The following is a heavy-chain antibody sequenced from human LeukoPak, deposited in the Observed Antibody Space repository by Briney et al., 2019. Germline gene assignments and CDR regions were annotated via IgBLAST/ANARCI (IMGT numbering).Heavy chain of an antibody. Sequence: SETLSLTCTVSGGSISSSSYYWGWIRQPPGKGLEWIGSIYYGGSTYYNPSLKSRVTISVDTSKNQFSLKLSSVAAADTAVYYCARHGAPGSLAPWGQGTLVTVSS. CDR2: IYYGGST. CDR1: GGSISSSSYY. J-gene: IGHJ5*02. CDR3: ARHGAPGSLAP. V-gene: IGHV4-39*01. D-gene: IGHD1-14*01.